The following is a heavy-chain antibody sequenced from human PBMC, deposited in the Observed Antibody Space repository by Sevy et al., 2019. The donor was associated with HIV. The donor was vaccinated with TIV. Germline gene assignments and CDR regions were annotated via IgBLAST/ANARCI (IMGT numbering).Heavy chain of an antibody. CDR1: GFTFSSYW. J-gene: IGHJ4*02. CDR3: AKDQMATPTAFDY. Sequence: GGSLRLSCAASGFTFSSYWMSWVRQAPGKGLEWVANIKQDGSEKYYVDSVKGRFTISRDNAKNSLYLQMNSLRAEDTALYYCAKDQMATPTAFDYWGQGTLVTVSS. D-gene: IGHD5-12*01. CDR2: IKQDGSEK. V-gene: IGHV3-7*03.